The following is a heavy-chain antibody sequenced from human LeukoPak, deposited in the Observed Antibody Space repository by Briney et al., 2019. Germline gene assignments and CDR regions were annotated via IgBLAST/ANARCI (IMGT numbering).Heavy chain of an antibody. CDR3: AKSGTYFDLDY. Sequence: GGSLRLSCAGSGFTFSSFWMNWVRQAPGKGLEWVATINQDGSEKYYPDNVKGRFTISRDNAKKSLYLQMNSLSPEDAALYYCAKSGTYFDLDYWGQGALVTVSS. D-gene: IGHD1-26*01. CDR2: INQDGSEK. CDR1: GFTFSSFW. J-gene: IGHJ4*02. V-gene: IGHV3-7*01.